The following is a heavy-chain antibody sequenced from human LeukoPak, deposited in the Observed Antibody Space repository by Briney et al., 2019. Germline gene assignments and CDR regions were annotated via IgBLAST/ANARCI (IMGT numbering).Heavy chain of an antibody. J-gene: IGHJ5*02. CDR1: GFTFSSYA. CDR3: AKARGYSSSSENNWFDP. CDR2: ISGSGDST. D-gene: IGHD6-6*01. V-gene: IGHV3-23*01. Sequence: GGSLRLSCAASGFTFSSYAMNWIRQVPGEGLGWVSAISGSGDSTYYGDSVKGRFTISRDNSKSTLYLQMNSLRAEDTALYYCAKARGYSSSSENNWFDPWGQGTLVTVSS.